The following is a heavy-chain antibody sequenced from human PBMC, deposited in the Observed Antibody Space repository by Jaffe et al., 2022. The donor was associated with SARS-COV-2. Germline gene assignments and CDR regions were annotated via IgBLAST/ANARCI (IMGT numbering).Heavy chain of an antibody. J-gene: IGHJ6*02. CDR2: IYHSGST. D-gene: IGHD2-2*01. V-gene: IGHV4-4*02. CDR3: ARARVYCSSTSCHLGPYYYYGMDV. CDR1: GGSISSSNW. Sequence: QVQLQESGPGLVKPSGTLSLTCAVSGGSISSSNWWSWVRQPPGKGLEWIGEIYHSGSTNYNPSLKSRVTISVDKSKNQFSLKLSSVTAADTAVYYCARARVYCSSTSCHLGPYYYYGMDVWGQGTTVTVSS.